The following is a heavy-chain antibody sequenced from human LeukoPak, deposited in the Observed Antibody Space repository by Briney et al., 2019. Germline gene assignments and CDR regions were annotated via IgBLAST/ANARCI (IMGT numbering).Heavy chain of an antibody. Sequence: TGGSLRLSCAASGFTFSSYAMSWVRQAPGKGLVWVSRINSDGSSTSYADSVKGRFTISRDNAKNTLYLQMNSLRAEDTAVYYCAREGSSSWYEGYFDYWGQGTLVTVSS. J-gene: IGHJ4*02. CDR1: GFTFSSYA. CDR3: AREGSSSWYEGYFDY. V-gene: IGHV3-74*01. D-gene: IGHD6-13*01. CDR2: INSDGSST.